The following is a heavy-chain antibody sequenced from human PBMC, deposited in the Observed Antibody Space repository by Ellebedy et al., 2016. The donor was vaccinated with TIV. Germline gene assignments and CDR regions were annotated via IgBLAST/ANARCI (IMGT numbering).Heavy chain of an antibody. V-gene: IGHV4-59*01. Sequence: SETLSLAXTVSGGSISTYYWNWIRQPPGKGLEWIGYVSDTGSTNYNPSLKSRVTISVDTSKNYFSLKLSSVTAADTAVYYCTRLYGFWSGYPNLDYWGQGTLVTVSS. CDR2: VSDTGST. CDR3: TRLYGFWSGYPNLDY. J-gene: IGHJ4*02. CDR1: GGSISTYY. D-gene: IGHD3-3*01.